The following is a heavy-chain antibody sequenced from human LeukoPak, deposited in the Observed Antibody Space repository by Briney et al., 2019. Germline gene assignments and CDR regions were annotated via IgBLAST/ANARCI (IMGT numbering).Heavy chain of an antibody. J-gene: IGHJ2*01. CDR3: ARSFLYGGYGEPFLYFDL. D-gene: IGHD4-17*01. CDR1: GYTFTSYG. CDR2: ISAYNGNT. V-gene: IGHV1-18*01. Sequence: ASVKVSCKASGYTFTSYGISWVRQAPGQGLEWMGWISAYNGNTNYAQKLQGRVTMTTDTSTSTAYMELRSLRSDDTAVYYCARSFLYGGYGEPFLYFDLWGRGTLVTVSS.